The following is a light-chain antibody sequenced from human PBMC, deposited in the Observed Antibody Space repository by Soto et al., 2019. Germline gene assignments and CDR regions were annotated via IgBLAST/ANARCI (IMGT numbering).Light chain of an antibody. CDR1: SSNIGAGYD. CDR2: GNN. Sequence: QSVLTQPPSVSGAPGQRVTISCTGSSSNIGAGYDVHWYQQLPGTAPKLLIYGNNNRPSGVPDRSSGSKSGTSASLAITGLQAEDEADYYCQSYDSSLSVVFGGGTKLTVL. V-gene: IGLV1-40*01. CDR3: QSYDSSLSVV. J-gene: IGLJ2*01.